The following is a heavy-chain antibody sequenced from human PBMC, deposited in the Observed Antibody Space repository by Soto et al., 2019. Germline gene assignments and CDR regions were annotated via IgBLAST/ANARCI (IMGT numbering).Heavy chain of an antibody. CDR2: IYPGDSDT. CDR3: ASAGNYYYYYMDV. D-gene: IGHD1-1*01. V-gene: IGHV5-51*01. J-gene: IGHJ6*03. CDR1: GYSFTSYW. Sequence: RGESLKISCKGSGYSFTSYWIGWVRQMPGKGLEWMGIIYPGDSDTRYSPSFQGQVTISADKSISTAYLQWSSLKASDTAMYYCASAGNYYYYYMDVWGKGTTVTVSS.